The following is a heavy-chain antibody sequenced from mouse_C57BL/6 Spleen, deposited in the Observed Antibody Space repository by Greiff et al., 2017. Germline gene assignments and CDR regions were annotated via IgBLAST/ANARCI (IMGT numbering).Heavy chain of an antibody. Sequence: QVQLQQSGPELVKPGASVKISCKASGYAFSSSWMNWVKQRPGKGLEWIGRIYPGDGDTNYNGKFTGKATLTADKSSSTAYMQLSSLTSEDSAVYFCAREGSSFAYWGQGTLVTVSA. V-gene: IGHV1-82*01. CDR2: IYPGDGDT. D-gene: IGHD6-1*01. CDR1: GYAFSSSW. CDR3: AREGSSFAY. J-gene: IGHJ3*01.